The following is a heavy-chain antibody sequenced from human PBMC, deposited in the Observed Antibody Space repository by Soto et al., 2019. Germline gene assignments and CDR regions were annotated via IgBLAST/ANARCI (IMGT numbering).Heavy chain of an antibody. V-gene: IGHV3-30*18. CDR2: TSFDGSSG. D-gene: IGHD6-19*01. J-gene: IGHJ4*02. Sequence: QVQLVESGGGVVQPGRSLRLSCAASGFTFSNSGMHCVRQAPGKGLEWVAVTSFDGSSGYYADSVRGRFTISRDNSNNTLYLQMNSLRAEDTAVYYCAKSPPTVAGYFDYWGQGTLVTVSS. CDR1: GFTFSNSG. CDR3: AKSPPTVAGYFDY.